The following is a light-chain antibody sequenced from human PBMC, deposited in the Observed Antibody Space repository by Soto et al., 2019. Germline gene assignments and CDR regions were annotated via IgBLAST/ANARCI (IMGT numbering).Light chain of an antibody. CDR3: QSYDSSLSGSYV. CDR1: SSNIGAGYD. J-gene: IGLJ1*01. CDR2: GNS. Sequence: QSALTQPPSVSGAPGQRVTISCTGSSSNIGAGYDVHWYQQLPGTAPKLLIYGNSNRPSGVPDRFSGSKSGTSASLAITGLQAEDEADYYCQSYDSSLSGSYVCGTGTKVTVL. V-gene: IGLV1-40*01.